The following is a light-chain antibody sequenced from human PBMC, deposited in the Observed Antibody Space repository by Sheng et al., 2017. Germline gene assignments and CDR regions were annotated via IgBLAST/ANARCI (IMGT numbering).Light chain of an antibody. V-gene: IGKV1-39*01. CDR3: QQSDSLPYT. Sequence: DIQMTQSPSSLSASVGDRVTVTCRASQSFSNYLNWYQQKPGKAPKLLIYAASSVQSGVPSRFSGSGSGTDFTLTISSLQPEDFATYYCQQSDSLPYTFGQGTKLEIK. J-gene: IGKJ2*01. CDR1: QSFSNY. CDR2: AAS.